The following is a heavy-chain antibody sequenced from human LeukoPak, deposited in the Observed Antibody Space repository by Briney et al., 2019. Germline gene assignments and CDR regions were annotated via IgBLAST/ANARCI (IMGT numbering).Heavy chain of an antibody. CDR1: GFTFSSYW. CDR2: INSDGGTT. Sequence: LPGGSLRLSCAASGFTFSSYWMHWVRQAPGKGLVWVSRINSDGGTTTYADSVEGRFTISRDNAMNTLYLQMSSLRAEDTAVYYCARAYGDSYFDYWGLGTLVTVSS. V-gene: IGHV3-74*01. CDR3: ARAYGDSYFDY. D-gene: IGHD4-17*01. J-gene: IGHJ4*02.